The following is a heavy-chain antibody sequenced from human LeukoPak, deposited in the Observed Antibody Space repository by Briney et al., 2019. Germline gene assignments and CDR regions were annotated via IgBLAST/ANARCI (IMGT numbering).Heavy chain of an antibody. CDR3: ARIVGTPNWFDP. CDR2: IYTSGST. CDR1: GASISNTTYY. V-gene: IGHV4-61*02. J-gene: IGHJ5*02. D-gene: IGHD5-12*01. Sequence: SETLSLTCTVSGASISNTTYYWSWIRQPAGKGLEWIGRIYTSGSTNYNPSLKSRVTMSVDTSKNQFSLKLSSVTAADTAVYYCARIVGTPNWFDPWGQGTLVTVSS.